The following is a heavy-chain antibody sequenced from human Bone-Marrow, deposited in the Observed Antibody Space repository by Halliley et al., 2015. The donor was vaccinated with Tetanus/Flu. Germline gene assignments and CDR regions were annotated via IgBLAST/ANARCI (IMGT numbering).Heavy chain of an antibody. CDR3: ARVIPAARYFDY. Sequence: GREWIGSIYYSGSPIYPPSLKRRLTMSVDTSKNQFSLNLSSVTAADPAIYYCARVIPAARYFDYWGQGAKVTVSS. CDR2: IYYSGSP. V-gene: IGHV4-31*02. J-gene: IGHJ4*02. D-gene: IGHD2-21*01.